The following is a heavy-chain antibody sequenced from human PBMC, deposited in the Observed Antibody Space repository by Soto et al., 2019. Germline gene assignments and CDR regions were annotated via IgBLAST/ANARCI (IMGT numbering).Heavy chain of an antibody. CDR3: ARPSNNYVAY. CDR2: INPGNSET. J-gene: IGHJ4*02. D-gene: IGHD1-20*01. CDR1: GYSFINYW. Sequence: GESLKIPFQTSGYSFINYWIGWVRQMPGKGLEWMAIINPGNSETRYSPSFQGQVTISADKSISTTYLQWNSLKASDTAMYYCARPSNNYVAYWGQGTLVTVSS. V-gene: IGHV5-51*01.